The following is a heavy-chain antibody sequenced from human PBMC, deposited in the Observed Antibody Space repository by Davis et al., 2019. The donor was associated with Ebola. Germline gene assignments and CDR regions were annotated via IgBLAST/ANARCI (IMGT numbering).Heavy chain of an antibody. J-gene: IGHJ6*02. CDR2: ISASGDTT. Sequence: PGGSLRLSCAASGFRFSSYAMSWVRQAPGKGLEWVSVISASGDTTDYADSVKGRFTISRDNSKNTLYLQMNSLRADDTAVYYCAKDRGASGSWRYYHGMDVWGQGTTVTVSS. D-gene: IGHD6-13*01. V-gene: IGHV3-23*01. CDR3: AKDRGASGSWRYYHGMDV. CDR1: GFRFSSYA.